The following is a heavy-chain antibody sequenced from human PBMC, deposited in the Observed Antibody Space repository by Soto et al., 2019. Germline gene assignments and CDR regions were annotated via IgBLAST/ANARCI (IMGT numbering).Heavy chain of an antibody. D-gene: IGHD1-26*01. Sequence: QVQLQESGPGLVKASQTLSLTCTVSGGTITTGGHFWSWIRQYPGKGLEWIGYIYYGGTTHYNPSLKSRVTISIDTSKNQFSLNLSSVTAADTAVYYCARVVSGSYLDYWGQGTLVTVSS. CDR3: ARVVSGSYLDY. V-gene: IGHV4-31*03. CDR2: IYYGGTT. CDR1: GGTITTGGHF. J-gene: IGHJ4*02.